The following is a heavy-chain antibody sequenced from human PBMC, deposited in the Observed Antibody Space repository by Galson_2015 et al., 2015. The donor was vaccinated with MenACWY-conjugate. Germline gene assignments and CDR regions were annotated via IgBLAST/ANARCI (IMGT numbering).Heavy chain of an antibody. CDR3: ARPASGHSSSCDY. D-gene: IGHD6-13*01. V-gene: IGHV5-51*03. Sequence: GAEVKKPGESLKISCQGSGYSFTNYWIGWVRQMPGKGLEWMGIIYPGDSDTRYSPSFQGQVTISADKSISTAYLQWSSLKASDSAMYYCARPASGHSSSCDYWGQGTLVTVSA. CDR2: IYPGDSDT. CDR1: GYSFTNYW. J-gene: IGHJ4*02.